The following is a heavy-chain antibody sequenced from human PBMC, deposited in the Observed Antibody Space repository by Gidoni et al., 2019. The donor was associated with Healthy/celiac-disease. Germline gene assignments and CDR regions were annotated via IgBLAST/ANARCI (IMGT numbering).Heavy chain of an antibody. CDR3: ARDLTGLRFLTGYLSY. V-gene: IGHV1-2*02. J-gene: IGHJ4*02. CDR1: GYTFTGYY. D-gene: IGHD3-9*01. CDR2: INPNSGGT. Sequence: QVQLVQSGAEVKKPGASVKVSCQASGYTFTGYYMHWVRQAPGQGLEWMGWINPNSGGTNYAQKFQGRVTMTRDTSISTAYMELSRLRSDDTAVYYCARDLTGLRFLTGYLSYWGQGTLVTVSS.